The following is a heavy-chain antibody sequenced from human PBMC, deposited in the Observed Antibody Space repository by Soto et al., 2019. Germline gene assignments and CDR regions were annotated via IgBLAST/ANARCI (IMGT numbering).Heavy chain of an antibody. CDR2: INHSGST. D-gene: IGHD3-10*01. V-gene: IGHV4-34*01. Sequence: SETLSLTCAVYGGSFSGYYWSWIRQPPGKGLEWIGEINHSGSTNYNPSLKSRVTISVDTSKNQFSLKLSSVTAADTAVYYCASDLWFGERYGMDVWGRGTTVTVS. CDR1: GGSFSGYY. J-gene: IGHJ6*02. CDR3: ASDLWFGERYGMDV.